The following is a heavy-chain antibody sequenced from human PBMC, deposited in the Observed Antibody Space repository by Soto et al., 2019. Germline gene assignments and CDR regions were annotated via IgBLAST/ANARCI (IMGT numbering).Heavy chain of an antibody. V-gene: IGHV3-23*01. J-gene: IGHJ6*03. Sequence: GGSLRLSCAASGFTVSSYAMSWVRQAPGKGLEWVSAISGSGGSTYYADSVKGRFTISRDNSKNTLYLQMNSLRAEDTAVYYCAKSNYDFWSGYYSYYYYYMDVWGKGTTVTVSS. CDR2: ISGSGGST. CDR3: AKSNYDFWSGYYSYYYYYMDV. D-gene: IGHD3-3*01. CDR1: GFTVSSYA.